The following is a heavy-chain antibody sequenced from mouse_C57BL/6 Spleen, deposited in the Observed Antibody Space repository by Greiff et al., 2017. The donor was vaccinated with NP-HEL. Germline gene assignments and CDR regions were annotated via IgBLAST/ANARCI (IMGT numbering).Heavy chain of an antibody. Sequence: EVKLMESGGGLVKPGGSLKLSCAASGFTFSSYAMSWVRQTPEKRLEWVATISDGGSYTYYPDNVKGRFTISRDNAKNNLYLQMSHLKSEDTAMYYCARASKEVYYFDYWGQGTTLTVSS. CDR3: ARASKEVYYFDY. J-gene: IGHJ2*01. V-gene: IGHV5-4*03. D-gene: IGHD6-1*01. CDR2: ISDGGSYT. CDR1: GFTFSSYA.